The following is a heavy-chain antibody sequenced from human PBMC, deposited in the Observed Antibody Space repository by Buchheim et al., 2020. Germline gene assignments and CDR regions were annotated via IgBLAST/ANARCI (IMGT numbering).Heavy chain of an antibody. J-gene: IGHJ6*02. D-gene: IGHD6-6*01. Sequence: QVQLVQSGAGVKKPGASVKVSCKASGYTLTRYFMHWVRQAPGQGLEWMGIINPNGGSTNYGQRFQGRVTMTRDTSTSTVYMELSFLRSEDTAVYYCARSYSSPSVYYYYGMDVWGQGTT. CDR2: INPNGGST. CDR1: GYTLTRYF. V-gene: IGHV1-46*01. CDR3: ARSYSSPSVYYYYGMDV.